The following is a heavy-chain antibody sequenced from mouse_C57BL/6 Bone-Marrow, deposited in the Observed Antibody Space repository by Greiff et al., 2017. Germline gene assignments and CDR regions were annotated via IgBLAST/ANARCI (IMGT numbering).Heavy chain of an antibody. CDR2: IDPSDSYT. J-gene: IGHJ3*01. V-gene: IGHV1-69*01. D-gene: IGHD1-1*01. CDR3: ARCLRVFAY. Sequence: QVQLQQPGAELVMPGASVKLSCKASGYTFTSYWMHWVKQRPGQGLEWIGEIDPSDSYTNYNQKFKGKSTLTVDKSSSTAYMQLSSLTSEDSAVYYCARCLRVFAYWGQGTLVTVSA. CDR1: GYTFTSYW.